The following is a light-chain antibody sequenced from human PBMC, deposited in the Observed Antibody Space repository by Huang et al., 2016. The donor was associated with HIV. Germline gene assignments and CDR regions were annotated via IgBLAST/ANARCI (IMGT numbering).Light chain of an antibody. V-gene: IGKV1-39*01. CDR1: QSISNY. Sequence: DIQMTQSPSSLSASVGDRVTITCRTSQSISNYLNWYQQKPGKAPKFLIYAASSLQRGVPSRFSGSGSGTDFTLTISSLQPEDFATYYCQQSYSTPPEWTFGQGTKVEIK. CDR3: QQSYSTPPEWT. CDR2: AAS. J-gene: IGKJ1*01.